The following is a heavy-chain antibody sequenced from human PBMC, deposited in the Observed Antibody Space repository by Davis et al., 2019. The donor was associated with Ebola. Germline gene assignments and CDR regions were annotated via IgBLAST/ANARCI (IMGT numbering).Heavy chain of an antibody. D-gene: IGHD4-17*01. CDR1: GFTFSSYS. V-gene: IGHV3-21*01. CDR3: AREGLPVTPPFDP. J-gene: IGHJ5*02. Sequence: GESLKISCAASGFTFSSYSMNWVRQAPGKGLEWVSSISSSSSYIYYADSVKGRFTISRDNAKNSLYLQMNSLRAEDTAVYYCAREGLPVTPPFDPWGQGTLVTVSS. CDR2: ISSSSSYI.